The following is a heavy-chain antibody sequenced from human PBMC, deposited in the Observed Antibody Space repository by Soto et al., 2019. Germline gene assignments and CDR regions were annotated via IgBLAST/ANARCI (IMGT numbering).Heavy chain of an antibody. Sequence: QVQLQESGPGLVKPSGTLSLTCAVSGDSISSSNWWSWVRQPPGKGLEWIGEIYHSGSTDYNPSLKSRVTISVDTAQNQFSLKVSSVTAADTAVYYCARGYGRNNFDYWSQGTLVTVSS. V-gene: IGHV4-4*02. CDR3: ARGYGRNNFDY. J-gene: IGHJ4*02. D-gene: IGHD3-10*01. CDR2: IYHSGST. CDR1: GDSISSSNW.